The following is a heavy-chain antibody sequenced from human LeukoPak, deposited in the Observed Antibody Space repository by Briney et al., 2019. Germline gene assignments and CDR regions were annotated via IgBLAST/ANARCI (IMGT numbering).Heavy chain of an antibody. CDR1: GGTFSSYA. CDR3: ARDPVDDYYDSSGYFDY. CDR2: IIPIFGTA. V-gene: IGHV1-69*05. D-gene: IGHD3-22*01. Sequence: SVKVSCKASGGTFSSYAISWVRQAPGQGLEWMGGIIPIFGTANYAQKFQGRVTITTDESTSTAYMELSSLRSEDTAVYYCARDPVDDYYDSSGYFDYWGQGTLVTVSS. J-gene: IGHJ4*02.